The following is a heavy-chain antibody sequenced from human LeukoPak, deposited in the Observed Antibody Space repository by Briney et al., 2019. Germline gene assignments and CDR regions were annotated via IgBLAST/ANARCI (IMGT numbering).Heavy chain of an antibody. Sequence: PSETLSLTCTVSGGSISSGGYYWSWIRQHPGKGLEWIGYIYYSGSTYYNPSLKSRVTISVDTSKNQFSLKLSSVTAADTAVYYCARGLGYCSRTSCAPFPNWFDPWGQGTRVTVSS. J-gene: IGHJ5*02. CDR3: ARGLGYCSRTSCAPFPNWFDP. V-gene: IGHV4-31*03. CDR1: GGSISSGGYY. CDR2: IYYSGST. D-gene: IGHD2-2*01.